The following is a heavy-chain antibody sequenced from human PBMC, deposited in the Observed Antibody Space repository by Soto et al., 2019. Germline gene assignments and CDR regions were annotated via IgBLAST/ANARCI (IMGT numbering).Heavy chain of an antibody. Sequence: GESLKISCKGSGYTFTRYWIGWVRQIPGKGLEWMGIIYPGDSDTRYSPSFQGQVNISVDKSITTAYLQWGRLKASDTAVYYCARARPFRSASHYCSGGSCYPYVGWFDPWGQGTLVTVSS. CDR1: GYTFTRYW. J-gene: IGHJ5*02. V-gene: IGHV5-51*01. D-gene: IGHD2-15*01. CDR2: IYPGDSDT. CDR3: ARARPFRSASHYCSGGSCYPYVGWFDP.